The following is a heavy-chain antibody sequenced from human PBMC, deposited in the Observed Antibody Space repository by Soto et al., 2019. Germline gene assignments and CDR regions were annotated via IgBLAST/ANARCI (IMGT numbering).Heavy chain of an antibody. D-gene: IGHD3-9*01. Sequence: PGGSLRLSCAASGFTFSSYGMHWVRQAPGKGLEWVAVISYDGSDKYYADSVKGRFTISRDNSKNSLYLQMNSLRTEDTALYYCAKSYDILIGYLAYWGQGAQVTVSS. CDR3: AKSYDILIGYLAY. V-gene: IGHV3-30*18. CDR1: GFTFSSYG. J-gene: IGHJ4*02. CDR2: ISYDGSDK.